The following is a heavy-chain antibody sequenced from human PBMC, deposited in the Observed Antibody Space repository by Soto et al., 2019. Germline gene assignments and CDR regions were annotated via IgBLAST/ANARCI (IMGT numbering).Heavy chain of an antibody. V-gene: IGHV4-59*08. CDR2: IYYSGST. J-gene: IGHJ6*02. Sequence: QVQLQESGPGLVKPSETLSLTCTVSGGSISSYYWSWIRQPPGKGLEWIGYIYYSGSTNYNPSLKSRVTISVDTSKNPFSLKLSSVTAADTAVYYCARHMGPDYDILTGYIRYYYYGMDVWGQGTTVTVSS. CDR3: ARHMGPDYDILTGYIRYYYYGMDV. D-gene: IGHD3-9*01. CDR1: GGSISSYY.